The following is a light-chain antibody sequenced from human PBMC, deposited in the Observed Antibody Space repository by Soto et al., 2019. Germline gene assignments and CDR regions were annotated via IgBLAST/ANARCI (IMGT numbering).Light chain of an antibody. CDR3: QHLNTFPMS. CDR2: GAS. CDR1: QGISSF. Sequence: IQLTQCPSSLSASVGDRVTITCRASQGISSFLAWYQQKPGKAPNLLIYGASTLHNGVPSRFSGSGSGTDFTLTIGSLQPEDFATYYCQHLNTFPMSVGPGTKVDLK. V-gene: IGKV1-9*01. J-gene: IGKJ3*01.